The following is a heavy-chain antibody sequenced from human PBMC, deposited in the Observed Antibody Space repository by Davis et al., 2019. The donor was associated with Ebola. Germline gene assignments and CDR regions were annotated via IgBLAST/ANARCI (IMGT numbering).Heavy chain of an antibody. Sequence: PGGSLRLSCAASGFTFSSYAMSWVRQAPGKGLEWVSAISGSGGSTYYADSVKGRFTISRDNSKNTLYLQMNSLRAEDTAVYYCARDFGYYDSSGYYYWHYGMDVWGQGTTVTVSS. V-gene: IGHV3-23*01. CDR1: GFTFSSYA. D-gene: IGHD3-22*01. CDR2: ISGSGGST. CDR3: ARDFGYYDSSGYYYWHYGMDV. J-gene: IGHJ6*02.